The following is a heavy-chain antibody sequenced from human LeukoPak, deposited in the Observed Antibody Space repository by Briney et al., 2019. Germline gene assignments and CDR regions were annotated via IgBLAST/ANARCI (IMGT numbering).Heavy chain of an antibody. CDR3: ASSTRYDILTGALDY. V-gene: IGHV1-3*01. CDR1: GYTFTIYA. D-gene: IGHD3-9*01. CDR2: IHAGNGNT. Sequence: GASVMVSCKASGYTFTIYAMHWVRQAPGQRLEWMGWIHAGNGNTKYSQKFQGRVTITRDTSASTAYMELSSLRSEDTAVYYCASSTRYDILTGALDYWGQGTLVTVSS. J-gene: IGHJ4*02.